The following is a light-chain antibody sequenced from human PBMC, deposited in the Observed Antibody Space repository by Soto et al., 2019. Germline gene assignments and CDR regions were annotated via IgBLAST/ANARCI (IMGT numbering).Light chain of an antibody. V-gene: IGKV3-20*01. CDR3: QKYGSSPRT. Sequence: EIVLTQSPGTLSLSPGERATLSCRASQSVSSSYLGWYQQKPGQAPRLLIFGASNRATGIPDRFSGSGSGTDFTLTISRLEPEDVAVYYCQKYGSSPRTFGQGTRLEIK. CDR1: QSVSSSY. J-gene: IGKJ5*01. CDR2: GAS.